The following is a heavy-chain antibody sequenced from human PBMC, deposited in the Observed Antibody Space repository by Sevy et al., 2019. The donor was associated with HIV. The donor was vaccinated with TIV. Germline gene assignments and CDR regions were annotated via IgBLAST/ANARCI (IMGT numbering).Heavy chain of an antibody. CDR1: GYIFNSYS. Sequence: ASVKVSCKASGYIFNSYSMHWVRQAPGQRLEWMGWINAGNGNTKYSQSFQGRVTITRDTSASTVYMELSSLISEDMAVYFCARGRETGEFYYAMDVWGQGTTVTVSS. D-gene: IGHD3-16*01. V-gene: IGHV1-3*01. CDR3: ARGRETGEFYYAMDV. CDR2: INAGNGNT. J-gene: IGHJ6*02.